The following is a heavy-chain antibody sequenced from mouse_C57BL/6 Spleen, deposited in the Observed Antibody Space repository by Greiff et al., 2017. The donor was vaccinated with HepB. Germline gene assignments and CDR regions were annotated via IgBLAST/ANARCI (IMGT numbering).Heavy chain of an antibody. D-gene: IGHD1-1*01. CDR1: GYTFTSYG. CDR3: ARRGTTVVDAMDY. CDR2: IYPRSGNT. Sequence: QVQLKQSGAELARPGASVKLSCKASGYTFTSYGISWVKQRTGQGLEWIGEIYPRSGNTYYNEKFKGKATLTADKSSSTAYMELRSLTSEDSAVYFCARRGTTVVDAMDYWGQGTSVTVSS. V-gene: IGHV1-81*01. J-gene: IGHJ4*01.